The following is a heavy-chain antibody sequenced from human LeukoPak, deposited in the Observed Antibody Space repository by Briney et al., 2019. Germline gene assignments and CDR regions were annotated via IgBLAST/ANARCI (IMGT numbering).Heavy chain of an antibody. Sequence: SGGSLRLSCAASGFTFSRYWMSWVRQAPGKGLEWVANIKEDGSRNHYVDSVKGRFTISRDNAKNSLYLQMSSLRVEDTAVYYCARQLSGWYDADPYWGQGTLVTVSS. CDR1: GFTFSRYW. CDR2: IKEDGSRN. V-gene: IGHV3-7*05. CDR3: ARQLSGWYDADPY. J-gene: IGHJ4*02. D-gene: IGHD6-19*01.